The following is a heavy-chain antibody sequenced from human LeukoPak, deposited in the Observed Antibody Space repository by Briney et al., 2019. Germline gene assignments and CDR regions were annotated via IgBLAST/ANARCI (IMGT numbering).Heavy chain of an antibody. D-gene: IGHD6-19*01. J-gene: IGHJ6*02. CDR3: ARSSGWPYYYYGMDV. CDR2: ISSSSYI. CDR1: GFTFSSYS. Sequence: PGGSLRLSCAASGFTFSSYSMNWVRQAPGKGLEWVSSISSSSYIYYADSVKGRFTISRDNAKNSLYLQMNSLRAEDTAVYYCARSSGWPYYYYGMDVWGQGTTVTVSS. V-gene: IGHV3-21*04.